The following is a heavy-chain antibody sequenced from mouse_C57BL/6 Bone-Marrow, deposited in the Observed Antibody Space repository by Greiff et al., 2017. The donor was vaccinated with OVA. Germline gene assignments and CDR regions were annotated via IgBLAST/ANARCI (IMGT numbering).Heavy chain of an antibody. CDR3: AVYDGYYVGVDY. V-gene: IGHV1-81*01. Sequence: VKLMESGAELARPGASVKLSCKASGYTFTSYGISWVKQRTGQGLEWIGEIYPRSGNTYYNEKFKGKATLTADKSSSTAYMELRSLTSEDSAVYFCAVYDGYYVGVDYWGQGTTLTVSS. CDR1: GYTFTSYG. J-gene: IGHJ2*01. CDR2: IYPRSGNT. D-gene: IGHD2-3*01.